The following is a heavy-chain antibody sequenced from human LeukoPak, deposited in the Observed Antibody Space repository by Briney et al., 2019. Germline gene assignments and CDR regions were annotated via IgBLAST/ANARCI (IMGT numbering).Heavy chain of an antibody. D-gene: IGHD3-9*01. V-gene: IGHV1-18*01. CDR3: ARDQRELRYFDWFYYYGMDV. J-gene: IGHJ6*02. CDR1: GYTFTTYG. Sequence: ASVKVSCKASGYTFTTYGISWVRLAPGQGLEWMGWISAYNGNTNYAQKLQGRVTMTTDTSTSTAYMELRSLRSDDTAVYYCARDQRELRYFDWFYYYGMDVWGQGTTVTVSS. CDR2: ISAYNGNT.